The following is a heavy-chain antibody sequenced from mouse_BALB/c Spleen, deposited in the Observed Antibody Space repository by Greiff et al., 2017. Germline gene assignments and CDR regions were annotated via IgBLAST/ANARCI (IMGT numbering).Heavy chain of an antibody. CDR3: AREILTGTSWFAY. V-gene: IGHV3-2*02. D-gene: IGHD4-1*01. CDR2: ISYSGST. J-gene: IGHJ3*01. Sequence: EVHLVESGPGLVKPSQSLSLTCTVTGYSITSDYAWNWIRQFPGNKLEWMGYISYSGSTSYNPSLKSRISITRDTSKNQFFLQLNSVTTEDTATYYCAREILTGTSWFAYWGQGTLVTVSA. CDR1: GYSITSDYA.